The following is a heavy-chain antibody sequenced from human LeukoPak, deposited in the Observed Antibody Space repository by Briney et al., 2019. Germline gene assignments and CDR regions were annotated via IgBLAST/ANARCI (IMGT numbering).Heavy chain of an antibody. V-gene: IGHV3-48*01. D-gene: IGHD4-17*01. CDR1: GFTFSSYS. CDR3: ARDRRPTIYGGLDS. Sequence: GGSLRLSCAASGFTFSSYSMNWVRQAPGKGLEWVSYISSSSSTIYYADSVKGRFTISRDNAKNSLYLQMNSLRAEDTAVYFCARDRRPTIYGGLDSWGQGTVVTVSS. CDR2: ISSSSSTI. J-gene: IGHJ4*02.